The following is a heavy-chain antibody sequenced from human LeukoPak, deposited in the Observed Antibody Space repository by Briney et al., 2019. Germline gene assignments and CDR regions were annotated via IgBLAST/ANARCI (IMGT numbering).Heavy chain of an antibody. D-gene: IGHD3-22*01. CDR2: ISSSSSYI. CDR3: ASQIDNFYMDV. J-gene: IGHJ6*03. CDR1: GFTFSSCS. Sequence: PGGSLRLSCAASGFTFSSCSMNWVRQAPGKGLEWVSSISSSSSYIYYADSVKGRFTISRDNAKNSLYLQMNSLRAEDTAVYYCASQIDNFYMDVWGKGTTVTVSS. V-gene: IGHV3-21*01.